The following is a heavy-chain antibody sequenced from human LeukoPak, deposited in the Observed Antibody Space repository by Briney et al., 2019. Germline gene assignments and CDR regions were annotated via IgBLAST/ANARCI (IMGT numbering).Heavy chain of an antibody. CDR3: ARDLVVVGSYFYYGMDV. Sequence: GGSLRLSCAASGFNISAYWMTWVRQAPGKGLESVANINQDGSEKYSVDSVKGRFTISRDNAKNSLYLQMDSLRAEDTAVYYCARDLVVVGSYFYYGMDVWGQGTTVTVSS. D-gene: IGHD2-21*01. CDR2: INQDGSEK. J-gene: IGHJ6*02. CDR1: GFNISAYW. V-gene: IGHV3-7*01.